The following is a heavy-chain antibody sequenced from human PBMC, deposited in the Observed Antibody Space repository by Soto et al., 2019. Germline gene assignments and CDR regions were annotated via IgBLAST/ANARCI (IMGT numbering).Heavy chain of an antibody. Sequence: SETLSLTCPFSCGSVSSGGYYLSFLLQPPGKGLEWIGYIYYSGSTTYNPSLRSRITISVDTSKSQFSLKLNSVTAADTAVYYCARTRTYGGNSVGWFDPWGQGTLVTDS. CDR3: ARTRTYGGNSVGWFDP. CDR1: CGSVSSGGYY. D-gene: IGHD4-17*01. J-gene: IGHJ5*02. V-gene: IGHV4-61*08. CDR2: IYYSGST.